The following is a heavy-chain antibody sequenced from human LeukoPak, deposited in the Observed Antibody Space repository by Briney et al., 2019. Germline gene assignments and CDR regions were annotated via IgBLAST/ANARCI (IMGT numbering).Heavy chain of an antibody. D-gene: IGHD6-6*01. CDR2: IIPIFGTA. CDR3: ARDRSTADYYYMDV. Sequence: GASVTVSCKASGGTFSSYAISWVRQAPGQGLEWVGGIIPIFGTANYAQEFQGRVTITADESTSTAYMELSSLRSEDMDVYYCARDRSTADYYYMDVWGKGTTVTVSS. CDR1: GGTFSSYA. J-gene: IGHJ6*03. V-gene: IGHV1-69*13.